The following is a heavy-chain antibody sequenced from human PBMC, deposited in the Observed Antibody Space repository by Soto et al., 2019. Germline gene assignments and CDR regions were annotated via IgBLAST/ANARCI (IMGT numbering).Heavy chain of an antibody. Sequence: NPGGSLRLSCIGSGFTFSYYSMNWVRLAPGKGLEWVSSISKGSSIISQADSVKGRFTISRDNAKNSVYLHVDSLRVEDTAVYYCARDGSSYNGDWYNYWGMDVWGQGTTVTVSS. D-gene: IGHD6-19*01. CDR3: ARDGSSYNGDWYNYWGMDV. J-gene: IGHJ6*02. V-gene: IGHV3-21*01. CDR1: GFTFSYYS. CDR2: ISKGSSII.